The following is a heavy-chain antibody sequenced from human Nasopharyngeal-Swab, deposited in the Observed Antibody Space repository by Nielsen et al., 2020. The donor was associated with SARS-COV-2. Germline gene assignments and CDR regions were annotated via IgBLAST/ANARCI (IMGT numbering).Heavy chain of an antibody. CDR1: GGSISSSY. V-gene: IGHV4-59*01. J-gene: IGHJ4*02. CDR2: IYYSGST. CDR3: ARGFDY. Sequence: SGTLSLTCTVAGGSISSSYWSWIRQPPGKGLEWIVYIYYSGSTNYNPSLKSRVTISVDTSKNQFSLKLSSVTAADTAVYYCARGFDYWGQGTLVTVSS.